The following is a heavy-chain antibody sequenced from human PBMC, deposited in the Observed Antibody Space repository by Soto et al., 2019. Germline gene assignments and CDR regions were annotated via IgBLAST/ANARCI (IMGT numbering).Heavy chain of an antibody. Sequence: PSETLSLTCAVSGGSISSSNWWSWVRQPPGKGLEWIGEIYHSGSTNYNPSLKSRVTISVDKSKNQFSLKLSSVTAADTAVYYCASVVVTAIRNYYYGMDVWGQGTTVTVSS. CDR2: IYHSGST. D-gene: IGHD2-21*02. V-gene: IGHV4-4*02. J-gene: IGHJ6*02. CDR3: ASVVVTAIRNYYYGMDV. CDR1: GGSISSSNW.